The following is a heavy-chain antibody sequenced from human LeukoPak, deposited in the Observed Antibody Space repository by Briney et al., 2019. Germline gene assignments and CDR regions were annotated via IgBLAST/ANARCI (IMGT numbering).Heavy chain of an antibody. CDR3: AKRSRTEYYFDS. Sequence: GGSLRLSCGASGFTFRTYAMTWVRQAPGRGLEWLSSISAGGGGPSNADSVKGRFTISRDNSKNTTYLQMNSLTAEDTAVYYWAKRSRTEYYFDSWGQGTLVTVSS. V-gene: IGHV3-23*01. CDR1: GFTFRTYA. J-gene: IGHJ4*02. CDR2: ISAGGGGP.